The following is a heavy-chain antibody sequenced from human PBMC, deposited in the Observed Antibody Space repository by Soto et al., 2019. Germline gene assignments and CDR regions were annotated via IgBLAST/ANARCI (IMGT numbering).Heavy chain of an antibody. D-gene: IGHD3-10*01. CDR1: GFTFSSYA. J-gene: IGHJ4*02. CDR3: AKSPQYYYGSCTDY. V-gene: IGHV3-23*01. Sequence: GGSLRLSCAASGFTFSSYAMSWVRQAPGKGLEWVSAISGSGGSTYYADSVKGRFTISRDNSKNTLYLQMNSLRAEDTAVYYCAKSPQYYYGSCTDYWGQGTLVTVSS. CDR2: ISGSGGST.